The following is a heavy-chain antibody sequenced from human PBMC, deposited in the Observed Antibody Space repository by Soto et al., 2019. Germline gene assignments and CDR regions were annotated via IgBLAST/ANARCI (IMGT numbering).Heavy chain of an antibody. V-gene: IGHV1-2*04. J-gene: IGHJ3*02. CDR1: GYTFTGYY. CDR3: AREFGYTSTDAFDI. D-gene: IGHD6-13*01. Sequence: ASVKVSCKASGYTFTGYYIHWVRQAPGQGLEWMGWINPNNGGASSVEKFQGWVAMTRDTSISTAYMELSRLKSDDTAVYYCAREFGYTSTDAFDIWGQGTMVTVSS. CDR2: INPNNGGA.